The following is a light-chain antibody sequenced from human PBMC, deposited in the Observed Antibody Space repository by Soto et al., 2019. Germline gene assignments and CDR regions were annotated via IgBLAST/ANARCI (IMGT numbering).Light chain of an antibody. CDR3: QQYHSYPYT. CDR1: QPINTW. V-gene: IGKV1-5*01. CDR2: DAS. J-gene: IGKJ2*01. Sequence: DIQMTQSPYTLSASVGDRVTITCRASQPINTWLAWYQQKSGKAPKLLLYDASSLESGVPSRFSGSSSGTEFTLTISSVHPVDFATYYCQQYHSYPYTFGQGTKLEIK.